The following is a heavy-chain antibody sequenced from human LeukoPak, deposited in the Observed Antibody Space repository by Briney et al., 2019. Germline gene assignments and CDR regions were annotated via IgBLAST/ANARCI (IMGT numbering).Heavy chain of an antibody. J-gene: IGHJ4*02. CDR1: GGTFSSYA. CDR3: ARGGGSYFDY. CDR2: IIPILGIA. D-gene: IGHD1-26*01. Sequence: ASVKVSCKASGGTFSSYAIIWVRQAPGQGLEWMGRIIPILGIANYAQKFQGRVTITADKSTSTAYMELSSLRSEDTAVYYCARGGGSYFDYWGQGTLVTVSS. V-gene: IGHV1-69*04.